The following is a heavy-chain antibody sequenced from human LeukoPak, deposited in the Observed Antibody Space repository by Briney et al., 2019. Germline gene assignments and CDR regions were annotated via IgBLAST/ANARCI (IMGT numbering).Heavy chain of an antibody. D-gene: IGHD3-10*01. Sequence: GGSLRLSCAASGFTLSSYGMHWVRQAPGKGLEWVAFIRYDGSNKYYADSVKGRFTISRDNSKNTLYLQMNSLRAEDTAVYYYARERSIKVRGDRGWFDPWGQGTLVTVSS. J-gene: IGHJ5*02. V-gene: IGHV3-30*02. CDR1: GFTLSSYG. CDR3: ARERSIKVRGDRGWFDP. CDR2: IRYDGSNK.